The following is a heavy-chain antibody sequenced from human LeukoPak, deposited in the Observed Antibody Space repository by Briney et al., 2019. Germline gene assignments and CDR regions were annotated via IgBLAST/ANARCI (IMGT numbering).Heavy chain of an antibody. CDR3: AREGDLMGATMDS. CDR1: GFTFSSYW. CDR2: ITGGDVFI. J-gene: IGHJ5*01. V-gene: IGHV3-21*01. D-gene: IGHD3-16*01. Sequence: GGSLRLSCAASGFTFSSYWMSWVRQAPGKGLEWVSSITGGDVFIYQADSVKGRFTVSRDNAKNTLYLQMNRLRAEDTAVYYCAREGDLMGATMDSWGQGTLVTVSS.